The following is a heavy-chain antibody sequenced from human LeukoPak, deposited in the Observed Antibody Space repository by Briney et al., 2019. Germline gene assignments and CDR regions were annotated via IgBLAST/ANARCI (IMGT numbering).Heavy chain of an antibody. Sequence: PSETLSLTCTVSGYSIISNSSWSWIRQPPEKGLEWIGNMYHGGNTYYNPSLKSRVTISVDTSKNQFSLKLSSVTAADTAVYYCARDEIFGWFDPWGQGTLVTVSS. CDR3: ARDEIFGWFDP. J-gene: IGHJ5*02. CDR1: GYSIISNSS. CDR2: MYHGGNT. V-gene: IGHV4-38-2*02. D-gene: IGHD3-3*01.